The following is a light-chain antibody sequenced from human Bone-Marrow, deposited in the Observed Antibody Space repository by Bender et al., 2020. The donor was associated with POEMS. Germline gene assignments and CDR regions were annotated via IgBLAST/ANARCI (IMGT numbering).Light chain of an antibody. CDR1: SSDVGTYNL. V-gene: IGLV2-23*02. Sequence: QSALTQPASLSGSPGQSITISCTGSSSDVGTYNLVSWYQHYPGKAPKLMIYEVNKRPSGVPDRFSGSKSGNTASLTVSGLQAEDEADYYCCSYAGLEVFGTGTKVTVL. CDR3: CSYAGLEV. CDR2: EVN. J-gene: IGLJ1*01.